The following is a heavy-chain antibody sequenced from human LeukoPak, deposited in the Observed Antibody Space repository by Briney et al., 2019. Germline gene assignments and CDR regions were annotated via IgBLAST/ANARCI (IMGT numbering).Heavy chain of an antibody. J-gene: IGHJ2*01. CDR2: IYYSGST. CDR1: SYSISSGYY. CDR3: ARRVASSYWYFDL. Sequence: SETLSLTCAVSSYSISSGYYWDWIRQPPGKGVEWIGSIYYSGSTYYNPSLKSRVTVSVDTSKNHFSLKLSSVTAADTAVYYCARRVASSYWYFDLWGRGTLVTVSS. V-gene: IGHV4-38-2*01.